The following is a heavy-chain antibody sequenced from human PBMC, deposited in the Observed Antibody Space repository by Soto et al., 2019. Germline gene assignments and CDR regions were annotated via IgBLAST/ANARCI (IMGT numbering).Heavy chain of an antibody. J-gene: IGHJ4*02. CDR1: GFTFSSYA. Sequence: GGSLRLSCAASGFTFSSYAMSWVRQAAGKGLEWVSAISGSGGSTYYADSVKGRFTISRDNSKNTLYLQMNSLRAEDTAVYCCAKDLPLGSGNPKMDVPQYYFDYWGQGT. V-gene: IGHV3-23*01. D-gene: IGHD3-10*01. CDR2: ISGSGGST. CDR3: AKDLPLGSGNPKMDVPQYYFDY.